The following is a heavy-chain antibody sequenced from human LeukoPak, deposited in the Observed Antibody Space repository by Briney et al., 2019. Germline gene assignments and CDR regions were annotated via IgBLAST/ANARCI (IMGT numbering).Heavy chain of an antibody. CDR3: AKAGSLYYDSSGYWG. J-gene: IGHJ4*02. D-gene: IGHD3-22*01. Sequence: GGSLRLSCAASGFTFDDYAMHWVRHAPGKGLEWVSGISWNSGSIGYADSVKGRFTISRDNAKNSLYLQMNSLRAEDTALYYCAKAGSLYYDSSGYWGWGQGTLVTVSS. V-gene: IGHV3-9*01. CDR2: ISWNSGSI. CDR1: GFTFDDYA.